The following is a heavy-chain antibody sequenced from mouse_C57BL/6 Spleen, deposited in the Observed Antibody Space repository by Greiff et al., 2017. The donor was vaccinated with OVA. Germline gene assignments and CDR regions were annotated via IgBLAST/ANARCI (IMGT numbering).Heavy chain of an antibody. D-gene: IGHD1-1*01. CDR2: ISYDGSN. J-gene: IGHJ2*01. V-gene: IGHV3-6*01. Sequence: EVQVVESGPGLVKPSQSLSLTCSVTGYSITSGYYWNWIRQFPGNKLEWMGYISYDGSNNYNPSLKNRISITRDTSKNQFLLKLNSVTTEDTATYDCARENYYGSLDYWGQGTTLTVSS. CDR3: ARENYYGSLDY. CDR1: GYSITSGYY.